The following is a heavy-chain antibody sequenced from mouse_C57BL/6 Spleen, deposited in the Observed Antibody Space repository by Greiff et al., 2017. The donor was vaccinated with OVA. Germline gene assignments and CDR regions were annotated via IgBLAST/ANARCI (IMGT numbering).Heavy chain of an antibody. CDR1: GFTFTDYY. CDR3: ARYDDGYFDY. D-gene: IGHD2-3*01. V-gene: IGHV7-3*01. J-gene: IGHJ2*01. CDR2: IRNKANGYTT. Sequence: DVQLVESGGGLVQPGGSLSLSCAASGFTFTDYYMSWVRQPPGKALEWLGFIRNKANGYTTEYSASVKGRFTISRDNSQSILYLQMNALRAEDSATYYCARYDDGYFDYWGQGTTLTVSS.